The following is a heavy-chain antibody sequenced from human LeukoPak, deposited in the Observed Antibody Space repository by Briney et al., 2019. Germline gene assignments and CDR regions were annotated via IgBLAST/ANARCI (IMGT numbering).Heavy chain of an antibody. V-gene: IGHV1-58*02. CDR1: GFTFTSSA. J-gene: IGHJ6*02. Sequence: SVKVSCKASGFTFTSSAMQWVRQARGQRLEWIGWIVVGSGNTNYAQKFQERVTITRDMSTSTAYMELSSLRSEDTAVYYCAADPYCSSTSCYEGFYHYYGMDVWGQGTTATVSS. CDR2: IVVGSGNT. D-gene: IGHD2-2*01. CDR3: AADPYCSSTSCYEGFYHYYGMDV.